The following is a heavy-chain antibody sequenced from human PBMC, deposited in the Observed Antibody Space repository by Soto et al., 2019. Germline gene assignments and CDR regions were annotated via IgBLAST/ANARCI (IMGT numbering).Heavy chain of an antibody. CDR3: ARAPRGAAQQFDP. CDR2: IIPIFGTA. CDR1: GGTFSSYA. J-gene: IGHJ5*02. Sequence: GASVKVSCKASGGTFSSYAISWVRQAPGQGLEWMGGIIPIFGTANYAQKFQGRVTITADESTSTAYMELSSLRSEDTAVYYCARAPRGAAQQFDPWGQGTLVTVSS. D-gene: IGHD6-13*01. V-gene: IGHV1-69*13.